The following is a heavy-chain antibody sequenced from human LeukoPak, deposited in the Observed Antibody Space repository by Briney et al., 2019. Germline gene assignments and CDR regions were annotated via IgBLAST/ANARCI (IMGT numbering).Heavy chain of an antibody. CDR3: ARSDLYGDYPPGNY. J-gene: IGHJ4*02. CDR2: IYSGGST. CDR1: GFTVSSNY. D-gene: IGHD4-17*01. Sequence: GGSLRLSCAASGFTVSSNYMSWVRQAPGKGLEWVSVIYSGGSTYYADSVKGRFTISRDNSKNTLYLQMNSLRAEDTAFYYCARSDLYGDYPPGNYWGQGTLVAVSS. V-gene: IGHV3-53*01.